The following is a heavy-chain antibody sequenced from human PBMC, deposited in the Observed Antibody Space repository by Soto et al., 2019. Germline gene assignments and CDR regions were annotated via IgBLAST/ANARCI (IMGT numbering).Heavy chain of an antibody. V-gene: IGHV1-8*01. Sequence: ASVKVSCKASGYTFTIHDIHWVRQAPGQGLEWMAGLNPHSGKAAYAQRFQGRLTMTGNASTSTAYMELSGLRSEDKAMYYCARVSSIAARRSYDSWGKGTLVTVSS. CDR3: ARVSSIAARRSYDS. CDR2: LNPHSGKA. D-gene: IGHD6-6*01. CDR1: GYTFTIHD. J-gene: IGHJ4*02.